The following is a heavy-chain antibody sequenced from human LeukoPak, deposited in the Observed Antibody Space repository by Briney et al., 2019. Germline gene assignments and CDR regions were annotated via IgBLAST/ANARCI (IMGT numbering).Heavy chain of an antibody. V-gene: IGHV1-2*02. CDR3: AREFVLMVYARGSYGMDV. Sequence: ASVKVSCKASGYTFTGYYMHWVRQAPGQGLEWMGLINPNSGGTNYAQKFQGRVTMTRDTSISTAYMELSRLRSDDTAVYYCAREFVLMVYARGSYGMDVWGQGTTVTVSS. D-gene: IGHD2-8*01. CDR1: GYTFTGYY. J-gene: IGHJ6*02. CDR2: INPNSGGT.